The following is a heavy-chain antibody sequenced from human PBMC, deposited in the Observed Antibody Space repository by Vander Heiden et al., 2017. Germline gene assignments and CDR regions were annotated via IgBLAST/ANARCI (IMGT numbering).Heavy chain of an antibody. J-gene: IGHJ3*02. CDR1: GFTFDDYA. V-gene: IGHV3-9*01. CDR3: AKDVAGAGWHDAFDI. Sequence: EVQLVESGGGLVQPGRSLRLSCAASGFTFDDYAMHWVRQAPGKGLEGVSGISWNSGSIGYADSGKGRFTISRDNAKNSLYMQMNSLRAEETALYYCAKDVAGAGWHDAFDIWGQGTMVTVSS. CDR2: ISWNSGSI. D-gene: IGHD6-19*01.